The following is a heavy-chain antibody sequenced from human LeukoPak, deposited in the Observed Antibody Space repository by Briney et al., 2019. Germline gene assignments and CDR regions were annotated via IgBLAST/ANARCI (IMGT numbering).Heavy chain of an antibody. D-gene: IGHD2-2*01. CDR2: IWYDGSNK. V-gene: IGHV3-33*01. CDR1: GFTFSSYG. CDR3: AREAYCSSTSCYGRNWFDP. Sequence: GGSLRLSCAASGFTFSSYGMHWVRQAPGKGLEWVAVIWYDGSNKYYADSVKGRSTISRDNSKNTLYLQMNSLRAEDTAVYYCAREAYCSSTSCYGRNWFDPWGQGTLVTVSS. J-gene: IGHJ5*02.